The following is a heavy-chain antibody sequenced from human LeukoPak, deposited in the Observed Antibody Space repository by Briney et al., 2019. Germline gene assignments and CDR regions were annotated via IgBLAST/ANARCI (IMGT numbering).Heavy chain of an antibody. CDR1: GFTYSDCT. CDR3: AREMVGSGRNYYYGMDV. D-gene: IGHD3-10*01. V-gene: IGHV3-23*01. Sequence: GGSLRLSCAASGFTYSDCTMSWVRQVPGKGLEWVSTARTSGGGTYYADSVRGRFTISRDNSKNSLYLQMNSLRAEDTAVYYCAREMVGSGRNYYYGMDVWGQGTTVTVSS. CDR2: ARTSGGGT. J-gene: IGHJ6*02.